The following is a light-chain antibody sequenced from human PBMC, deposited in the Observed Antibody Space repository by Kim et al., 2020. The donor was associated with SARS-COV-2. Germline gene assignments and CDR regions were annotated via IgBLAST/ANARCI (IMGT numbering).Light chain of an antibody. Sequence: ELTQPPSASATPGRRVIISCSGGSSNIGTNTVSWYQQRPGMAPKLLMYSDDYRPSGVPDRFSGSKSGTSASLAISGLQSEDEADYYCAAWDDSLDGPVFGGGTQLTVL. CDR1: SSNIGTNT. V-gene: IGLV1-44*01. CDR2: SDD. CDR3: AAWDDSLDGPV. J-gene: IGLJ3*02.